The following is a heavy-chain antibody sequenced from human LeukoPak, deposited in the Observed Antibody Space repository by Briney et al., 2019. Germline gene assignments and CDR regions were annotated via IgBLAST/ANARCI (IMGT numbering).Heavy chain of an antibody. D-gene: IGHD6-19*01. V-gene: IGHV4-59*12. Sequence: SETLSLTCTVSGGSISSYYWSWIRQSPGKGLECIGYIHYTGSTNYNPSLKSRVTISVDTSKNQFSLKLSSVTAADTAVYYCARAPREWLVTYNWFDPWGQGTLVTVSS. J-gene: IGHJ5*02. CDR3: ARAPREWLVTYNWFDP. CDR2: IHYTGST. CDR1: GGSISSYY.